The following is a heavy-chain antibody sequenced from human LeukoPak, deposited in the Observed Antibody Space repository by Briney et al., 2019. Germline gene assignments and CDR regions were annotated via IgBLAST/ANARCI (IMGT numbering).Heavy chain of an antibody. CDR3: ARVCRKAMVRQALLY. V-gene: IGHV1-2*02. CDR2: INPNSGGT. J-gene: IGHJ4*02. D-gene: IGHD5-18*01. Sequence: ASVKVSCKASGYTFTGYYMHWVRQAPGQGLEWMGWINPNSGGTNYAQKFQGRVIMTRDTSISTAYMELCRLRSDDTAVYYCARVCRKAMVRQALLYWGRGTLVTVSS. CDR1: GYTFTGYY.